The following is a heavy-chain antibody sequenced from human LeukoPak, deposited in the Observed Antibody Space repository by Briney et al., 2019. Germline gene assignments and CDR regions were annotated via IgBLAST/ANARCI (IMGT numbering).Heavy chain of an antibody. D-gene: IGHD1-1*01. Sequence: PSVTLSLTCAVSGDSLTTDDSFWSCIRQFRGKGLEWIGYIHYRGTTNYNPSLKSRLSMSIDMSKDQFSLNLTSVTAADTAIYYCARDGYINDAFDIWGQGIVVTVSS. V-gene: IGHV4-31*11. J-gene: IGHJ3*02. CDR1: GDSLTTDDSF. CDR3: ARDGYINDAFDI. CDR2: IHYRGTT.